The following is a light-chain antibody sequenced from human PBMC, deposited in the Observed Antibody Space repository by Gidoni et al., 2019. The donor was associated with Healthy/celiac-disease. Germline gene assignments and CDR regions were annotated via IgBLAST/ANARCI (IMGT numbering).Light chain of an antibody. V-gene: IGKV3-20*01. CDR2: GAS. Sequence: PGERATLSCRASQSVSSSCLAWYQQTPGQAPRLLIYGASSRATGIPDRFSGSGSGTDFTLTISRLEPEDFAVYYCQQYGSSPTTFGGGTKVEIK. CDR1: QSVSSSC. J-gene: IGKJ4*01. CDR3: QQYGSSPTT.